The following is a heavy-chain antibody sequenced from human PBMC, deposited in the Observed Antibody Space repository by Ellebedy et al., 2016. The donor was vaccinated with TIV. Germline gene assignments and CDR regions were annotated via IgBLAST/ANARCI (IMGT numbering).Heavy chain of an antibody. Sequence: GGSLRLXXADSGFTVSSNYISWVRQAPGKWLEWVSVIYAGGSTYYADSVRGRFTISRDNSNNIVYLQMDSMRAEDTALYYCARGRPNYGDFPAWGQGTLVTVSS. J-gene: IGHJ1*01. CDR3: ARGRPNYGDFPA. V-gene: IGHV3-53*01. CDR1: GFTVSSNY. D-gene: IGHD3-10*01. CDR2: IYAGGST.